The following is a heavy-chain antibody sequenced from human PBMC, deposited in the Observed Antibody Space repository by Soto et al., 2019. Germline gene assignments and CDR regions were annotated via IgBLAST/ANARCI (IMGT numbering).Heavy chain of an antibody. CDR1: GGTFSSYA. D-gene: IGHD2-15*01. V-gene: IGHV1-69*06. Sequence: QVQLVQSGAEVKKPGSSVKVSCKASGGTFSSYAISWVRQAPGQGLEWMGGIIPIFGTANYAQTFQGRVTITADKSTSTAYIELSSLRSEDTAVYYCARARYCSGGSCRGWFDPWGQGTLVTVSS. CDR2: IIPIFGTA. CDR3: ARARYCSGGSCRGWFDP. J-gene: IGHJ5*02.